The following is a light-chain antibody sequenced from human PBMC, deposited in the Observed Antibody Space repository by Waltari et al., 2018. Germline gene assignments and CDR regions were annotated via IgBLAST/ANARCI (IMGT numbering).Light chain of an antibody. CDR3: AAWDDKLGGRWE. V-gene: IGLV1-47*01. CDR1: SSNIGSNV. CDR2: RND. J-gene: IGLJ2*01. Sequence: QSVLTQPPSASGTPGQRVTISCSGRSSNIGSNVVNWYQQVPGTTPKLLSYRNDQRPSGVPDRFSGSKSGTSASLAISGLRSEDEADYYCAAWDDKLGGRWEFGGGTKLTVL.